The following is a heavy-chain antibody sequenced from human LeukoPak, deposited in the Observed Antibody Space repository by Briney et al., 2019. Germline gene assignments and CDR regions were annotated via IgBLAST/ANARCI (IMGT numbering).Heavy chain of an antibody. V-gene: IGHV1-69*01. Sequence: SVKVSCKASGGTFSSYAISWVRQAPGQGLEWMGGIIPIFGTANCAQKFQGRVTITADESTSTAYMELSSLRSEDTAVYYCARTMVRGYYFDYWGQGTLVTVSS. CDR2: IIPIFGTA. CDR1: GGTFSSYA. J-gene: IGHJ4*02. D-gene: IGHD3-10*01. CDR3: ARTMVRGYYFDY.